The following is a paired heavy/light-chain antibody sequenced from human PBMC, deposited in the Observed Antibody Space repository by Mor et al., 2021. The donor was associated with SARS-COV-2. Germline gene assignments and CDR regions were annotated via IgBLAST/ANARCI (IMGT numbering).Light chain of an antibody. CDR3: MQATQFPQT. Sequence: DIVMTQTPLSSPVTLGQPASISCRSSQSLVHSDGNTYLSWLQQRPGQPPRLLIYKISNRFSGVPDRFSGSGAGTDFTLKINRVEAEDVGVYYCMQATQFPQTFGQGTKVEIK. CDR2: KIS. CDR1: QSLVHSDGNTY. V-gene: IGKV2-24*01. J-gene: IGKJ1*01.
Heavy chain of an antibody. D-gene: IGHD3-10*01. J-gene: IGHJ6*02. V-gene: IGHV3-49*03. Sequence: EVQLVESGGGSVQPGRSLRLSCTASGFTFTDYRMSWFRQAPGKGLEWLGIIGSNTFGGTTEYAASVKSRFTISRDDSKNIAYLQMTSLTTEDTAVYYCTVDDGSGSHDFYHPVDVWGQGTTVTVSS. CDR1: GFTFTDYR. CDR2: IGSNTFGGTT. CDR3: TVDDGSGSHDFYHPVDV.